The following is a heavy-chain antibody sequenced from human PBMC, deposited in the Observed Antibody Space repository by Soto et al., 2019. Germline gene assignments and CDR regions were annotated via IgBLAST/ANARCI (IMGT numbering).Heavy chain of an antibody. D-gene: IGHD6-19*01. CDR3: ARDKPDGVIAVAALDP. V-gene: IGHV5-51*01. CDR1: GYSFTSYW. CDR2: IYPGDSDT. J-gene: IGHJ5*02. Sequence: GESLKISCKGSGYSFTSYWIGWVRQMPGKGLEWMGIIYPGDSDTRYSPSFQGQVTISADKSISTAYLQWSSLKASDTAMYYCARDKPDGVIAVAALDPWGKGTRVTVSS.